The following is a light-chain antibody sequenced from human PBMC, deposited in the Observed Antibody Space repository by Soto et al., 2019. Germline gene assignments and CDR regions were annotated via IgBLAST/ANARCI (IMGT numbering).Light chain of an antibody. CDR3: GTWDSSLSTWI. CDR1: SSNIGNNY. CDR2: GNN. V-gene: IGLV1-51*02. J-gene: IGLJ2*01. Sequence: QSVLTQPPSVSAAPGQTVTISCSGSSSNIGNNYVSWYQQLPGTAPKLLIYGNNKRPSGIPDRFSGSKSGTSATLGITGLQTGDEADYYCGTWDSSLSTWIFGGGTKLTVL.